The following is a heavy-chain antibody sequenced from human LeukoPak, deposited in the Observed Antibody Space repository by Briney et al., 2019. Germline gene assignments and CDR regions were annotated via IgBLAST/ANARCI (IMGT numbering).Heavy chain of an antibody. D-gene: IGHD3-3*01. J-gene: IGHJ4*02. CDR3: ARGETTYYDFWSGYQLDY. Sequence: GGPLRLSCAVSGFTFSSYAMSWVRQAPGKGLEWLSVISGSGSSTYSADSVKGRFTISRDNSKNTLYLQMSSLRAEDTAVYYCARGETTYYDFWSGYQLDYWGQGTLVTVSS. CDR1: GFTFSSYA. V-gene: IGHV3-23*01. CDR2: ISGSGSST.